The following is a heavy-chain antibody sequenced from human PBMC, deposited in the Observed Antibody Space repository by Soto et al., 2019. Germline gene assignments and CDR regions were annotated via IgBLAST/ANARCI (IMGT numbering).Heavy chain of an antibody. V-gene: IGHV1-18*01. J-gene: IGHJ6*02. CDR3: ARDLDYYGLDV. CDR1: GYTFTSYT. Sequence: QVQLVQSGAEVKKPGASVKVSCKASGYTFTSYTISWVREAPGHGLEWMGWINIYNGNTNYPQNVQGRATMTADTSTSTAFMELRSLRSDDTAVYYCARDLDYYGLDVWGQGTTVIVSS. CDR2: INIYNGNT.